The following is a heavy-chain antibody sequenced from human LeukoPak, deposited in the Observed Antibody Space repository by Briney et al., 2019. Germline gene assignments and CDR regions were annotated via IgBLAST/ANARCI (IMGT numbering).Heavy chain of an antibody. CDR3: AEDVQPYFYWFDY. CDR2: ISGSTSTI. V-gene: IGHV3-48*02. CDR1: GFTFSTFG. D-gene: IGHD3-9*01. J-gene: IGHJ4*02. Sequence: GGSLRPSCAASGFTFSTFGMNCVRQAPGKGLEWVSYISGSTSTIYYADSVKGRFTISRDDAKNSLYLQMNRLRDEDTAVYYCAEDVQPYFYWFDYWGQGTLVTVSS.